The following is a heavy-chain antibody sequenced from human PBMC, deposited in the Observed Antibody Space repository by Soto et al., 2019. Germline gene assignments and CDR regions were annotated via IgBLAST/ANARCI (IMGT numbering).Heavy chain of an antibody. Sequence: HVQLVQSGGEVKKPGASVKVSCKASGYTFTSYGISWVRQAPGQGLEWMGWISPYSGNTNYAQKVQGRVTMTTDTSTTTAYLELYSLTSVDTAVHYCARIDYCSGIYYWGQGTLVTVSS. V-gene: IGHV1-18*01. CDR2: ISPYSGNT. J-gene: IGHJ4*02. D-gene: IGHD3-10*02. CDR1: GYTFTSYG. CDR3: ARIDYCSGIYY.